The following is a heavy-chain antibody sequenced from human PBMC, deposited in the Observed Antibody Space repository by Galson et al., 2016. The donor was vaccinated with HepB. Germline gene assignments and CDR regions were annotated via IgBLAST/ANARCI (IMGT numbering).Heavy chain of an antibody. D-gene: IGHD3-16*01. V-gene: IGHV3-33*01. J-gene: IGHJ4*02. CDR2: VFFDDSET. Sequence: SLRLSCAASGFTFANYGMHWVRQAPGKGLEWVAVVFFDDSETYYADSVKGRFTISRDNSKNTLFLPMNSLRAEDTAVYYCARAGSGGTYIDYWGQGTLVTVSS. CDR3: ARAGSGGTYIDY. CDR1: GFTFANYG.